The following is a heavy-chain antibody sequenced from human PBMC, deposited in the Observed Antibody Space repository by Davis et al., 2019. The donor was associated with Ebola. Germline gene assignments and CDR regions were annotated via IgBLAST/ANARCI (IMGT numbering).Heavy chain of an antibody. Sequence: PGGSLRLSCAASGFTFSSYSMNWVRQAPGKGLEWVSSISSSSSYIYYADSVKGRFTISRDNAKNSLYLQMNSLRAEDTAVYYCARVESSSRGKSNSLDYWGQGTLVTVSS. J-gene: IGHJ4*02. CDR1: GFTFSSYS. CDR3: ARVESSSRGKSNSLDY. CDR2: ISSSSSYI. D-gene: IGHD6-13*01. V-gene: IGHV3-21*01.